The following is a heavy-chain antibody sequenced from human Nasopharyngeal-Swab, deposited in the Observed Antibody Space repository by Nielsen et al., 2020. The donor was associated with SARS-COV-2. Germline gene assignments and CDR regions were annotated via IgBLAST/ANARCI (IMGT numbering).Heavy chain of an antibody. V-gene: IGHV3-21*04. CDR1: GFTFSSYS. CDR3: AKEGDSSGYLEYYFDY. D-gene: IGHD3-22*01. Sequence: GGSLRLSCAASGFTFSSYSMNWVRQAPGKGLERVSSISSSSSYIYYADSVKGRFTISRDNAKNSLYLQMNSLRAEDTALYYCAKEGDSSGYLEYYFDYWGQGTLVTVSS. J-gene: IGHJ4*02. CDR2: ISSSSSYI.